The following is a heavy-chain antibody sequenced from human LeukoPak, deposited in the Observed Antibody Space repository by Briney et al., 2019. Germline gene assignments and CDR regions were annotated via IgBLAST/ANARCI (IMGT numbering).Heavy chain of an antibody. Sequence: GGSLRLSCAASGFTFSDYGMHWVRQAPGKGLEWVTFIRYDGSNKHYADSVKGRFTVSRDNSKSTLFPQMNSLRPEDTAVYYCAKWKTIFGALDYWGQGTLVTVSS. D-gene: IGHD3-3*01. CDR1: GFTFSDYG. V-gene: IGHV3-30*02. CDR2: IRYDGSNK. J-gene: IGHJ4*02. CDR3: AKWKTIFGALDY.